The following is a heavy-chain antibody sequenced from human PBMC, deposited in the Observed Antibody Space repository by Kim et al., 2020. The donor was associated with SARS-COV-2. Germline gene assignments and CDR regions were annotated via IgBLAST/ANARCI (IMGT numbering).Heavy chain of an antibody. D-gene: IGHD4-17*01. V-gene: IGHV4-59*08. Sequence: SETLSLTCTVSGGSISSYYWSWIRQPPGKGLEWIGHIYYSGSTNYNPSFMSRGTISVDTSKNQFSLKLSSVTAADTAVYYCARHQRHSYGPFDIWGQGP. CDR2: IYYSGST. J-gene: IGHJ3*02. CDR1: GGSISSYY. CDR3: ARHQRHSYGPFDI.